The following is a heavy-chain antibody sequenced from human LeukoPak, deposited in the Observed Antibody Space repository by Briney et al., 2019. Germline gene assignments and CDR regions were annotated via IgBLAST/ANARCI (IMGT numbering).Heavy chain of an antibody. CDR1: GYTFTGYY. CDR2: INPNSGGT. Sequence: ASVKVSCKASGYTFTGYYMHWVRQAPGQGLEWMGRINPNSGGTNYAQKFQGRVTMTRNTSISTAYMELSSLRSEDTAVYYCARGDYGDFNPPLQHWGQGTLVTVSS. J-gene: IGHJ1*01. D-gene: IGHD4-17*01. CDR3: ARGDYGDFNPPLQH. V-gene: IGHV1-2*06.